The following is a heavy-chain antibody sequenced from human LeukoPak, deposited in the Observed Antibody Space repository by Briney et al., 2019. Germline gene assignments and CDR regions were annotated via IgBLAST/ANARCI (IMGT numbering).Heavy chain of an antibody. Sequence: GGSLRLSCAASGFTFSSYSMNWVRQAPGKGLEWVSSISSSSSYIYYADSVKGRFTISRDNAKNSLYLQMNSLRAEDTAVYYCARVGYDILTGYYTIDYWGQGTLVTVSS. CDR3: ARVGYDILTGYYTIDY. V-gene: IGHV3-21*01. CDR1: GFTFSSYS. CDR2: ISSSSSYI. J-gene: IGHJ4*02. D-gene: IGHD3-9*01.